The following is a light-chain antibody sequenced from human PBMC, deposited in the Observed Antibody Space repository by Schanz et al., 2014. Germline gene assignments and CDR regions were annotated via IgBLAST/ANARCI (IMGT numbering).Light chain of an antibody. Sequence: DIQMTQSPSTLSASVGDRVTITCRASQSINSFLAWYQYKPGRAPSLLIFDASTLESGVPSRFSGNGSGTEFTLTISGLQPEDFATYYCQQASSFPITFGPGTKVDLK. CDR3: QQASSFPIT. CDR1: QSINSF. V-gene: IGKV1-5*01. CDR2: DAS. J-gene: IGKJ3*01.